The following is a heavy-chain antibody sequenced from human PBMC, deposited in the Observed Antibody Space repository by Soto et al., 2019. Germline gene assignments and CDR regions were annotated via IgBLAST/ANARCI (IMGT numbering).Heavy chain of an antibody. Sequence: QVQLVESGGGVVQPGRSLRLSCAASGFTFSSYAMHWVRQAPGKGLEWVAVISYDGSNKYYADSVKGRFTISRDNSKNTLYLQMNSLGAEDTAVYYCARGGQVVSAAILDYWGQGTLVTVSS. CDR2: ISYDGSNK. D-gene: IGHD2-2*02. CDR1: GFTFSSYA. CDR3: ARGGQVVSAAILDY. V-gene: IGHV3-30-3*01. J-gene: IGHJ4*02.